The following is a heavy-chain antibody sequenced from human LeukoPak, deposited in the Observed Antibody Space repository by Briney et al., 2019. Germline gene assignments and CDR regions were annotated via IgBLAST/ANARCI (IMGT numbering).Heavy chain of an antibody. D-gene: IGHD3-10*01. CDR3: AKAKMTGSFMDY. Sequence: GGSLRLSCAASGFTFSSYAMSWVRQAPGKGLEWVSGIRDNGDTSYYADSVKGRFTISRDNSKNTLYLQMNSLRAEDTALYYCAKAKMTGSFMDYWGQGTLVTVSS. CDR2: IRDNGDTS. CDR1: GFTFSSYA. J-gene: IGHJ4*02. V-gene: IGHV3-23*01.